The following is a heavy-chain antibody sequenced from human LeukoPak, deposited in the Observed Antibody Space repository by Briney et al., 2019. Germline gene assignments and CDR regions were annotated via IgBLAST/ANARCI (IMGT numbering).Heavy chain of an antibody. Sequence: GGSLRLSCAASGFTFRSYAMSGVREAPGKGLDWGSAISGSGGSTYYADSVKGRFTISRDNSKNTLYLQMNSLRAEDTAVYYCAKLHYDILTGYFPDAFDIWGQGTMVTVSS. CDR1: GFTFRSYA. D-gene: IGHD3-9*01. CDR2: ISGSGGST. CDR3: AKLHYDILTGYFPDAFDI. V-gene: IGHV3-23*01. J-gene: IGHJ3*02.